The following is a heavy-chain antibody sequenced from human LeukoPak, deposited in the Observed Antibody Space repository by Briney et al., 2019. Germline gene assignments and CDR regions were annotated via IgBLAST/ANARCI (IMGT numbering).Heavy chain of an antibody. CDR2: TFYRSKWYN. Sequence: SQTLSLTCAISGDSVSSNSGVWTWIRQSLSRGFEWLGRTFYRSKWYNHYAVSVKSRITINPDTSKNQFSLQLNSVTPEDTAVYYCAREAAAGWVDYWGQGTPVTVSS. D-gene: IGHD6-13*01. J-gene: IGHJ4*02. CDR1: GDSVSSNSGV. V-gene: IGHV6-1*01. CDR3: AREAAAGWVDY.